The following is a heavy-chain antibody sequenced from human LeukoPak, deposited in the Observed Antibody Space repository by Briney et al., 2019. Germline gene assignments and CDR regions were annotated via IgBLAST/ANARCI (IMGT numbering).Heavy chain of an antibody. CDR1: GFTFSSYS. V-gene: IGHV3-21*01. CDR2: ISSSSSYI. Sequence: KPGGSLRLSCAASGFTFSSYSMNWVRQAPGKGLEWVSSISSSSSYIYYADSVKGRFTISRDNAKNSLYLQMNSLRAEDTAVYYCARDMRGSYGFGVISIWGQGTMVTVSS. J-gene: IGHJ3*02. CDR3: ARDMRGSYGFGVISI. D-gene: IGHD1-26*01.